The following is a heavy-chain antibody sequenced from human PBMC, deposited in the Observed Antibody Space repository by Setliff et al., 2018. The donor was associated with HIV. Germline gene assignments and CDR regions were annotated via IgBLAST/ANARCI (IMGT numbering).Heavy chain of an antibody. CDR2: IHYSGST. D-gene: IGHD2-21*02. Sequence: SETLSLTCTVSGGFISSYYWSWIRQPPGKGLEWIGYIHYSGSTSYNPSLKSRVTISVDTSKNQFSLKLSSVTAADTAVYYCARQYCGGDCDPPRRYYYYYMDVWGKGTTVTVSS. J-gene: IGHJ6*03. V-gene: IGHV4-59*08. CDR3: ARQYCGGDCDPPRRYYYYYMDV. CDR1: GGFISSYY.